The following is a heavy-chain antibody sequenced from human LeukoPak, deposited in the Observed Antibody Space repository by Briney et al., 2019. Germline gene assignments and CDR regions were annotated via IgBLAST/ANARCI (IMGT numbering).Heavy chain of an antibody. D-gene: IGHD3-22*01. CDR3: AGGITLINYYFDY. CDR2: IYSGGST. CDR1: GFTVSSNY. V-gene: IGHV3-53*04. J-gene: IGHJ4*02. Sequence: GGSLRLSCAASGFTVSSNYMSWVRQAPGKGLEWVSVIYSGGSTCYADSVKGRFTISRHNSKNTLYLQMNSLRAEDTAVYYCAGGITLINYYFDYWGQGTLVTVSS.